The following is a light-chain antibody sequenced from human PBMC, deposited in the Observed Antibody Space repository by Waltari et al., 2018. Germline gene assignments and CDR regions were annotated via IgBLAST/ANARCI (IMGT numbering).Light chain of an antibody. CDR1: SSNIGSNP. CDR2: TSF. Sequence: QSILTQPPSASGPPGQRVTFSCSGNSSNIGSNPVNWYQHLPGTAPNLLIYTSFRRQSEVPDRFSGAKSGTSASLAISGLQSEDEADYYCAVWDDSLNGHIFGTGTKVTVL. CDR3: AVWDDSLNGHI. J-gene: IGLJ1*01. V-gene: IGLV1-44*01.